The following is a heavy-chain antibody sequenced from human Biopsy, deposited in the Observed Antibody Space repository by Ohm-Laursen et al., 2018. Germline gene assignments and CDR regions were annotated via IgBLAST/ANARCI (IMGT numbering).Heavy chain of an antibody. J-gene: IGHJ6*02. Sequence: SQTLSLTCTVSSGSIRTGDYYWTWIRQQPGKGLEWIGSIYYSGNTKYNPSLQSRLSMSVDTSKNQFSLKLNSVTAADTAVYYCARDLPSSYYYAMDVWGQGTTVTVSS. CDR3: ARDLPSSYYYAMDV. V-gene: IGHV4-31*03. CDR1: SGSIRTGDYY. CDR2: IYYSGNT.